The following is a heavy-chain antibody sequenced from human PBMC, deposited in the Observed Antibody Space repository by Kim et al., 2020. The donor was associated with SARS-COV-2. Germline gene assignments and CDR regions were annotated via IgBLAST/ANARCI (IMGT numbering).Heavy chain of an antibody. J-gene: IGHJ4*02. CDR3: ARRAAGVDW. Sequence: GSTNYTPSLRSRVTLSVDTSKNQFSLRLSSVTAADTAVYYCARRAAGVDWWGQGTPVTVSS. V-gene: IGHV4-34*01. CDR2: GST.